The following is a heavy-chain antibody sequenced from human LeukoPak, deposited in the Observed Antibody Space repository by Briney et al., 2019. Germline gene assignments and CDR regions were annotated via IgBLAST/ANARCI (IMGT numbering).Heavy chain of an antibody. V-gene: IGHV1-69*13. CDR1: GGTFSSYA. J-gene: IGHJ3*02. Sequence: EASVKVSCKASGGTFSSYAISWVRQAPGQGLEWMGGIIPIFGTANYAQKFQGRVTITADESTSTAYMELSSLRSEDTAVYYCARDGTGSSDAFDIWGQGTMVTVSS. D-gene: IGHD3/OR15-3a*01. CDR2: IIPIFGTA. CDR3: ARDGTGSSDAFDI.